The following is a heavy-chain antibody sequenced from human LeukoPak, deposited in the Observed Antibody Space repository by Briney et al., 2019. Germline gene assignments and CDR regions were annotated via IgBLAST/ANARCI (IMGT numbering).Heavy chain of an antibody. J-gene: IGHJ4*02. V-gene: IGHV1-18*01. Sequence: GASVKVSCKTSGYTFTTYGINWVRQAPGQGLEWMGWISGYSANTDYAPRLQGRVTMTTDTSTSTAYMELRSLRSDDTAVYYCARGSRQDTYGRELDSWGQGTLVTVSS. CDR1: GYTFTTYG. D-gene: IGHD5-18*01. CDR3: ARGSRQDTYGRELDS. CDR2: ISGYSANT.